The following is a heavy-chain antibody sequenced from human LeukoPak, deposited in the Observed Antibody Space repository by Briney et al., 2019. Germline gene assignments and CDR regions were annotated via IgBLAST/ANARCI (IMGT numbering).Heavy chain of an antibody. V-gene: IGHV3-23*01. CDR3: ARNTYLYYYYGMDV. CDR1: GFTFSSSA. Sequence: PGGSLRLSCAASGFTFSSSAMSWVRQVPGKGLEWVSGISASGGSTSYADSVRGRFTISRDSSKNTLYLQMNSLRAEDTAVYYCARNTYLYYYYGMDVWGRGTTVTVSS. J-gene: IGHJ6*02. CDR2: ISASGGST.